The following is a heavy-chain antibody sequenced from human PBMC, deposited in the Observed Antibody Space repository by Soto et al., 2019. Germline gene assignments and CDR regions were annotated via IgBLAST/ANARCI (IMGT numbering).Heavy chain of an antibody. Sequence: QVQLVESGGGVVQPGRSLRLSCAASGFTFSSYGMHWVRQAPGKGLEWVAVISYDGSNKYYADSVKGRFTISRDNSKNTLYLQMNSLRAEDTAVYYCAKARRYYYHSSGVDYWGQGTLVTVSS. D-gene: IGHD3-22*01. CDR2: ISYDGSNK. CDR1: GFTFSSYG. CDR3: AKARRYYYHSSGVDY. J-gene: IGHJ4*02. V-gene: IGHV3-30*18.